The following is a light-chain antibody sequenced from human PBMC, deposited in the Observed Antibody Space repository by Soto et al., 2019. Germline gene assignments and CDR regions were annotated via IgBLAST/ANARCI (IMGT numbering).Light chain of an antibody. CDR2: GAS. CDR1: QSVSSSY. Sequence: EIVLTQSPGTLSLSPGERATLSCRASQSVSSSYLAWYQHKPGQAPRLLIFGASTRATGIPDRFSASGSGTDLTLTISRLEPEDFAVYYCQQSGTSPWTFGQGTKVEVK. J-gene: IGKJ1*01. V-gene: IGKV3-20*01. CDR3: QQSGTSPWT.